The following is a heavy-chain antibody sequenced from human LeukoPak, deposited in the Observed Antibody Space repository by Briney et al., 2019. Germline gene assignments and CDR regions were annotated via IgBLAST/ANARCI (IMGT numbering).Heavy chain of an antibody. J-gene: IGHJ4*02. CDR3: ARGRGGGFYPFDY. CDR2: IYHSGST. Sequence: SETLSLTCTVSGYSISSGYYWAWIRQPPGKGLEWIGYIYHSGSTNYNPSLKSRVTISVDTSKNQFSLNLSSVTTADTAVYYCARGRGGGFYPFDYWGQGTLVTVSS. D-gene: IGHD3-16*01. CDR1: GYSISSGYY. V-gene: IGHV4-38-2*02.